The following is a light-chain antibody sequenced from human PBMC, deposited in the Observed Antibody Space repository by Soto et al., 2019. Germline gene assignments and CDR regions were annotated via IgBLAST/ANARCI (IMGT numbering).Light chain of an antibody. CDR2: DAS. CDR3: QQRSNWPPEVT. CDR1: QSVRSS. J-gene: IGKJ3*01. V-gene: IGKV3-11*01. Sequence: EIVLTQSPDTLSLSPGERATLSCRASQSVRSSLAWYQQKPGQAPRRLIYDASNRATGIPARFSGSGSGTDLTLTISSLEPEDFAVYYCQQRSNWPPEVTFGPGTKVDIK.